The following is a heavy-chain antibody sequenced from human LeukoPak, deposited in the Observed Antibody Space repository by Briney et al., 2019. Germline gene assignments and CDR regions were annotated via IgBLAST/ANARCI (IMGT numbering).Heavy chain of an antibody. Sequence: SETLSLTCTVSGGSISSYYWSWIRQPPGKGLEWIGEINHSGSTNYNPSLKSRVTISVDTSKNQFSLKLSSVTAADTAVYYCARGDGSGTMGTDFDYWGQGTLVTVSS. J-gene: IGHJ4*02. CDR1: GGSISSYY. V-gene: IGHV4-34*01. CDR3: ARGDGSGTMGTDFDY. D-gene: IGHD3-10*01. CDR2: INHSGST.